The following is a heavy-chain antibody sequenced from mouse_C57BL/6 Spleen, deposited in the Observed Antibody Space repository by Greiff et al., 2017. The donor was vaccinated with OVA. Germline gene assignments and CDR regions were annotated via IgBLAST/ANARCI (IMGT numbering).Heavy chain of an antibody. CDR1: GYTFTSYG. CDR3: ANYYVGGYYFDY. D-gene: IGHD1-1*01. V-gene: IGHV1-81*01. J-gene: IGHJ2*01. CDR2: IYPRSGNT. Sequence: QVQLQQSGAELARPGASVKLSCKASGYTFTSYGISWVKQRTGQGLEWIGEIYPRSGNTYYNEKFKGKATLTADKSSSTAYMELRSLTSEDSAVYFCANYYVGGYYFDYWGQGTTLTVSS.